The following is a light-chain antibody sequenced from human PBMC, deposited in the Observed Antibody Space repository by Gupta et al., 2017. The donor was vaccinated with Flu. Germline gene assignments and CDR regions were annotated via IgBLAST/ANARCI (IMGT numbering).Light chain of an antibody. Sequence: EIVLTQSPGTLSLSPGERAPLSRRASQCVSSTYLAWYQQKPGQAPRLLIYGASSRATGIPDRFSGSGSGTDFTLTISRLEPEDFAVYYCQQYGSSPPWTFGQGTKVEIK. CDR2: GAS. CDR1: QCVSSTY. V-gene: IGKV3-20*01. CDR3: QQYGSSPPWT. J-gene: IGKJ1*01.